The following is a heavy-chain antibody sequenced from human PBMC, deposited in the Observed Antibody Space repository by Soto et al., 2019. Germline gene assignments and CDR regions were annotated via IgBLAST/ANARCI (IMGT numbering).Heavy chain of an antibody. D-gene: IGHD2-15*01. V-gene: IGHV1-69*13. J-gene: IGHJ5*02. CDR2: IIPIFGTA. CDR1: GGTFSSYA. CDR3: ASLYPYCSGGRCRYNWFDP. Sequence: SVKVSCKASGGTFSSYAISWARQAPGQGLEWMGGIIPIFGTANYAQKFQGRVTITADESTSTAYMELSSLRSEDTAVYYCASLYPYCSGGRCRYNWFDPWGQGTLVTVSS.